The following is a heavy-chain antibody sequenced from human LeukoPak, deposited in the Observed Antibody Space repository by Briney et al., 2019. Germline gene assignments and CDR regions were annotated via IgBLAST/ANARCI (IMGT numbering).Heavy chain of an antibody. CDR1: GFTFSSYS. CDR2: ISSSSSYI. CDR3: ARISVAYCGGDCYSGFDP. V-gene: IGHV3-21*01. Sequence: GGSLRLSCAASGFTFSSYSVNWVRQAPGKGLEWVSSISSSSSYIYYADSVKGRFTISRDNAKNSLYLQMNSLRAEDTAVYYCARISVAYCGGDCYSGFDPWGQGTLVTVSS. D-gene: IGHD2-21*02. J-gene: IGHJ5*02.